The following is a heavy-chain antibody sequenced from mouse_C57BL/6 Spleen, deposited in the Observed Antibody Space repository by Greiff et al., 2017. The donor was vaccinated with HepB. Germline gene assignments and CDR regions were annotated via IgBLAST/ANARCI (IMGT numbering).Heavy chain of an antibody. D-gene: IGHD3-2*02. Sequence: EVQVVESGGGLVQPGGSLKLSCAASGFTFSDYYMYWVRQTPEKRLEWVAYISNGGGSTYYPDTVKGRFTISRDNAKNTLYLQMSRLKSEDTAMYYCARPGSGYTFFDYWGQGTTLTVSS. CDR1: GFTFSDYY. CDR3: ARPGSGYTFFDY. CDR2: ISNGGGST. V-gene: IGHV5-12*01. J-gene: IGHJ2*01.